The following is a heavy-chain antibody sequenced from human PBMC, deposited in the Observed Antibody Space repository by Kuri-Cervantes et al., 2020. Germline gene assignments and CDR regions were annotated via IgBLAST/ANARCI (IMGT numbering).Heavy chain of an antibody. CDR1: GFTFSSYA. Sequence: GESLKISCAASGFTFSSYAMHRVRQAPGKGLEWVAVISYDGSNKYYADSMKGRFTISRDNSKNTLYLQMNSLRAEDTAVYYCARVFPGVGFDYWGQGTLVTVSS. D-gene: IGHD2-8*01. CDR2: ISYDGSNK. V-gene: IGHV3-30-3*01. CDR3: ARVFPGVGFDY. J-gene: IGHJ4*02.